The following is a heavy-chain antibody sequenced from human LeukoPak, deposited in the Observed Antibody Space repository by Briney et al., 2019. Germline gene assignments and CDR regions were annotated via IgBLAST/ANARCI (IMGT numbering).Heavy chain of an antibody. CDR3: ARDPGHGHAAFDI. CDR1: GGSITIYY. J-gene: IGHJ3*02. CDR2: SYTSGST. V-gene: IGHV4-4*07. Sequence: SDTLSLICTLAGGSITIYYSGCTRLPAGRWRGWIGCSYTSGSTNYNHSLKSRVTMSVDTSKNQFSLKLSSVTAADTAVYYCARDPGHGHAAFDIWGQGTMVTVSS.